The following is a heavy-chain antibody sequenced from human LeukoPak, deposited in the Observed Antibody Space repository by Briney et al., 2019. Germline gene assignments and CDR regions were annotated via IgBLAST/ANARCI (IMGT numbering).Heavy chain of an antibody. V-gene: IGHV3-21*01. D-gene: IGHD1-26*01. CDR1: GFTFSSHG. CDR2: ITSGSSHI. CDR3: ARDPYSGSYGADYYYYMDV. Sequence: KPGGTLRLSCAASGFTFSSHGMNWVRQTPGQGLEWVSSITSGSSHIYYADSVKGRFTISRDNAKSSLYLQMNSLRAEDTAVYYCARDPYSGSYGADYYYYMDVWGKGTTVTISS. J-gene: IGHJ6*03.